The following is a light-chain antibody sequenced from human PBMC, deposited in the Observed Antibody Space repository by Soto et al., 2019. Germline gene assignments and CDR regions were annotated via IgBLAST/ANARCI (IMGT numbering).Light chain of an antibody. CDR3: QQYNNWPPWR. CDR2: GAS. V-gene: IGKV3-15*01. J-gene: IGKJ1*01. CDR1: QSVSSN. Sequence: EIVMKQSPATLYVSPGERATLSCRASQSVSSNLAWYQQKPGQAPRLLIYGASTRATGIPARFSGSGSGTEFTLTISSLQSEDVAVYYCQQYNNWPPWRFGQGTDVEIK.